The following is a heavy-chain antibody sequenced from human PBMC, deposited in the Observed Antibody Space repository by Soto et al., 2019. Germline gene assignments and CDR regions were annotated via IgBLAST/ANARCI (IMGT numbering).Heavy chain of an antibody. J-gene: IGHJ4*02. CDR2: ISGRGST. CDR1: GGSISKDSYY. Sequence: SETLARTCAGSGGSISKDSYYGGGSREAPDKGLEWIARISGRGSTEYKARLKSGVIIAVDTSASQVSLTLSSVTAADTAVYYCVSFWPPPYSDALTDYTDAFAYWGKGTLVT. CDR3: VSFWPPPYSDALTDYTDAFAY. V-gene: IGHV4-39*01. D-gene: IGHD3-9*01.